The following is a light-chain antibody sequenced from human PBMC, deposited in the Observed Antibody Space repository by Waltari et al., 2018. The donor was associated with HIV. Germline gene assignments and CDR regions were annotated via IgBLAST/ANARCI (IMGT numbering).Light chain of an antibody. Sequence: DIQLTPSPSTLSASVGDRLTITCRASQNISSWLVWYQQKPGKVPELLISKASILESGVPSRFSGSGSGTEFTLTISSLQPDDFATYYCQQYHRYSVTFGGGTKVEIK. J-gene: IGKJ4*01. CDR1: QNISSW. CDR2: KAS. V-gene: IGKV1-5*03. CDR3: QQYHRYSVT.